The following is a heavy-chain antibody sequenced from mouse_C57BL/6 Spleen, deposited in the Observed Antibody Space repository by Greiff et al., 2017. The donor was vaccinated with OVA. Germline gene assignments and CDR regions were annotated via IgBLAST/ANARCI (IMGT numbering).Heavy chain of an antibody. Sequence: QVQLQQSGPELVKPGASVKISCKASGYAFSSSWMNWVKQRPGKGLEWIGRIYPGDGDTNYNGKFKGKATLTADKSSSTAYMQLSSLTSEDSAVYFCARIWDGYFDVWGTGTTVTVSS. CDR1: GYAFSSSW. V-gene: IGHV1-82*01. J-gene: IGHJ1*03. D-gene: IGHD4-1*01. CDR3: ARIWDGYFDV. CDR2: IYPGDGDT.